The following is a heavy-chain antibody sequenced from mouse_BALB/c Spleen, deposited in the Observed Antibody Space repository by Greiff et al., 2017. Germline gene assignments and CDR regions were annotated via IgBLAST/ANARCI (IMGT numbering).Heavy chain of an antibody. CDR2: IWAGGST. CDR3: ARDPGVLTGIFAY. V-gene: IGHV2-9*02. Sequence: GKLQESGPGLVAPSQSLSITCTVSGFSLTSYGVHWVRQPPGKGLEWLGVIWAGGSTNYNSALMSRLSISKDNSKSQVFLKMNSLQTDDTAMYYCARDPGVLTGIFAYWGQGTLVTVSA. J-gene: IGHJ3*01. D-gene: IGHD4-1*01. CDR1: GFSLTSYG.